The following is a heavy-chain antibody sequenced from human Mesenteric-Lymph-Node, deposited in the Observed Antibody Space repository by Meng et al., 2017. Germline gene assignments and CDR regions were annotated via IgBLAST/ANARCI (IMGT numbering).Heavy chain of an antibody. V-gene: IGHV4-4*02. CDR2: IYHSGIT. CDR3: ARDPTGGEDHQRV. Sequence: QVQLQHGGPGLVKPSGTLSLTCAVSGGSIRRSNWWSWVRQPPGKGLEWIGKIYHSGITIYNPSLKSRVTMSVDNSKNQFSLKLNSMTAADTAVYYCARDPTGGEDHQRVWGQGTLVTVSS. J-gene: IGHJ4*02. CDR1: GGSIRRSNW. D-gene: IGHD1-14*01.